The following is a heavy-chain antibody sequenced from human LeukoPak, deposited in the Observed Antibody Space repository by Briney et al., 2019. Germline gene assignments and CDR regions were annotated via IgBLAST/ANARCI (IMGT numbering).Heavy chain of an antibody. V-gene: IGHV1-2*06. J-gene: IGHJ4*02. CDR2: INPNSGCT. D-gene: IGHD3-22*01. CDR1: GYTFTGYY. CDR3: ARVKYYYDSSGYPSY. Sequence: ASVKVSCKASGYTFTGYYMHWVRQAPGQGLEWMGRINPNSGCTNYAQKFQGTVTMTRAMSISKAYMEMSRLRSDETAVYSCARVKYYYDSSGYPSYWGQGTLVTVSS.